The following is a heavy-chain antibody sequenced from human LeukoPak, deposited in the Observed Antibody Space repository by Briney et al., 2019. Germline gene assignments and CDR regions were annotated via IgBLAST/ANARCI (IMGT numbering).Heavy chain of an antibody. CDR1: GLTYSTYG. J-gene: IGHJ4*02. CDR3: ARAVGPYDY. V-gene: IGHV3-33*01. Sequence: PGGTLRLFCAASGLTYSTYGIHWVRQARGKGLEGVTDIWQDGRNKYYTDSVKGSFTISRDDSKNTLYLNMNSLRAEDTPVYYCARAVGPYDYWGQGTPVTASS. D-gene: IGHD3-16*01. CDR2: IWQDGRNK.